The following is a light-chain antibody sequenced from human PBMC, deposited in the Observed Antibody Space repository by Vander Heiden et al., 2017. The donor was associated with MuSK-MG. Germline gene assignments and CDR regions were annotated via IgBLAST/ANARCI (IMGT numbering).Light chain of an antibody. CDR2: GAS. V-gene: IGKV3-20*01. J-gene: IGKJ4*01. Sequence: EIVLTQSPGTLSLSPGERATLSCRASQSVSSSYLAWYQQKPGQAPRLLIYGASSRATGIPDRFSGSGSGTDFTLTISRLEPEDFAVYYCQQDGSSPPLTFGGGTKVEIK. CDR3: QQDGSSPPLT. CDR1: QSVSSSY.